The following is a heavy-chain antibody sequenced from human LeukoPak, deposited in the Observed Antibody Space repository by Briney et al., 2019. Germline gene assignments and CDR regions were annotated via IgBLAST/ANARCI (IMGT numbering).Heavy chain of an antibody. V-gene: IGHV3-66*01. CDR2: NSGGST. J-gene: IGHJ4*02. D-gene: IGHD5-18*01. Sequence: PGGSLRLSCAASEFSVGSNYMTWVRQAPGKGLEWVSLNSGGSTYYADSVKGRFTISRDNSKNTLYLQMNSLRAEDTAVYYCAGSTWMVTLDYWGQGTLVTVSS. CDR3: AGSTWMVTLDY. CDR1: EFSVGSNY.